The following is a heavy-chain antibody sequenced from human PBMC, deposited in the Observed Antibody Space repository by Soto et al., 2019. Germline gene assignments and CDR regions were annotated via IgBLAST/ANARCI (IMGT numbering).Heavy chain of an antibody. V-gene: IGHV3-23*01. D-gene: IGHD3-9*01. CDR1: GFTFSVYA. CDR2: VSNTGGAT. Sequence: EVQLLESGGGLEQPGGSLRLSCAASGFTFSVYAMGWVRQAPGKGLEGVSLVSNTGGATFYADSVTGRLTISRDNSKNTRYLQMNSLGADDTAVYFCAKVHGSEYFFEYWGQGTLVTVSS. CDR3: AKVHGSEYFFEY. J-gene: IGHJ4*02.